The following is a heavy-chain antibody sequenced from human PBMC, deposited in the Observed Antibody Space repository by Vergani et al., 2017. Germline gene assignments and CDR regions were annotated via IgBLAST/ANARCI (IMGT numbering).Heavy chain of an antibody. CDR2: IYPADSDT. V-gene: IGHV5-51*01. D-gene: IGHD1-1*01. J-gene: IGHJ4*02. CDR3: ERHTTYTDS. CDR1: EYSFGNYW. Sequence: EVELVQSGPEMRKPGESLKISCKGSEYSFGNYWMGWVRQMPGKGLEWMGIIYPADSDTRYSPSFQGQVTISADKSISTAFLQWDSLKASDTALYYCERHTTYTDSWGQGTLVTVSS.